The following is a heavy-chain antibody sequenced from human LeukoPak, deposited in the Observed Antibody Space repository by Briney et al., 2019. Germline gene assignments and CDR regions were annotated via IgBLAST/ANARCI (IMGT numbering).Heavy chain of an antibody. CDR3: ATVPLGGDYVWGSYRYTRGPFDP. J-gene: IGHJ5*02. Sequence: WASVKVPCKVSGYTLTELSMHWVRQAPGKGLEWMGGFDPEDGETIYAQKFQGRVTMTEDTSTDTAYMELSSLRSEDTAVYYCATVPLGGDYVWGSYRYTRGPFDPWGQGTLVTVSS. CDR2: FDPEDGET. V-gene: IGHV1-24*01. D-gene: IGHD3-16*02. CDR1: GYTLTELS.